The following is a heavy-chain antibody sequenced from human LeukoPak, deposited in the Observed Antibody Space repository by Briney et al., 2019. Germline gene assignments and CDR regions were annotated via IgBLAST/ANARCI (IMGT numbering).Heavy chain of an antibody. Sequence: ASVKVSCKTSGYTFTNYDINWVRQATGQGLEWMGWMNPNSGNTGFAQKFQGRVTMTRTTSISTAYMELSSLRSEDTAVYYCARNDYGGHDAFDIWGQGTMVTVSS. V-gene: IGHV1-8*01. CDR1: GYTFTNYD. D-gene: IGHD4-17*01. J-gene: IGHJ3*02. CDR3: ARNDYGGHDAFDI. CDR2: MNPNSGNT.